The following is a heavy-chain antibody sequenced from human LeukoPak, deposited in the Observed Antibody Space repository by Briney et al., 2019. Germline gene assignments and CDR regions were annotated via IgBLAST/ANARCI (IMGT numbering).Heavy chain of an antibody. Sequence: GSLRLSCAASGFTFSDYYMSWIRQAPGKGLEWVSYISSSGSTIYYADSVKGRFTISRDNAKNSLYLQMNSLRAEDTAVYYCASGAAYYYYYGMDVWGQGTTVTVSS. CDR2: ISSSGSTI. CDR1: GFTFSDYY. D-gene: IGHD3-16*01. V-gene: IGHV3-11*01. CDR3: ASGAAYYYYYGMDV. J-gene: IGHJ6*02.